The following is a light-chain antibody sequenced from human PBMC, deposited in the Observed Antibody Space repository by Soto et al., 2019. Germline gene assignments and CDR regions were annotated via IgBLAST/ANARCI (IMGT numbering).Light chain of an antibody. CDR3: SSYSISTAYL. CDR2: EVS. V-gene: IGLV2-14*01. Sequence: QSALTQPASVSGSPGQSITISCTGTSXDVGGYSYVSWYQQHPGRAPKLMIFEVSNRPSGVSNRFSGSKSGNTASLTISGLQAEDEADYYCSSYSISTAYLFGTGTKFTVL. CDR1: SXDVGGYSY. J-gene: IGLJ1*01.